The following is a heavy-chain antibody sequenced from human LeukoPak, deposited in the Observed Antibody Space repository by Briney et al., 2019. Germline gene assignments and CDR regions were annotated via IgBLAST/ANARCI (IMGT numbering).Heavy chain of an antibody. CDR1: VFSFSTYW. V-gene: IGHV3-7*01. D-gene: IGHD5-18*01. Sequence: GGSLRLSCAASVFSFSTYWMNLVRQPPGKGLEWVANIMRDGSEKYYVDSVKGRFTISRDNAKNSLYLQMNSLRAEDTAVYYCARDPSRGYSYGYADYWGQGSLVIVSS. J-gene: IGHJ4*02. CDR2: IMRDGSEK. CDR3: ARDPSRGYSYGYADY.